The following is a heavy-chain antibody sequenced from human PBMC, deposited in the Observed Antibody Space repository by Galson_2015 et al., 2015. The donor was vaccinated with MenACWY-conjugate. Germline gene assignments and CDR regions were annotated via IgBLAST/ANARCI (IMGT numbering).Heavy chain of an antibody. D-gene: IGHD1-26*01. CDR1: GFTFSNYA. V-gene: IGHV3-23*01. CDR2: ISGSGVTT. J-gene: IGHJ5*02. Sequence: SLRLSCAASGFTFSNYAMSWFRQAPGKGLEWVSGISGSGVTTYYADSVRGRFTISRDNSGNTLYVQMNSLRAEDTAVYYCARDRRGTYYVPDNWFDPWGQGTLVVVSS. CDR3: ARDRRGTYYVPDNWFDP.